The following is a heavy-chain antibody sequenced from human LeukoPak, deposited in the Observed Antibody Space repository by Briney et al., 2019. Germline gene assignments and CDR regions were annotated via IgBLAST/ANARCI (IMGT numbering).Heavy chain of an antibody. J-gene: IGHJ5*02. CDR3: ARAAYGQLGGFDP. CDR2: ISSNGSTI. D-gene: IGHD6-6*01. CDR1: GFTFSSYE. Sequence: GGSLRLSCAASGFTFSSYEMNWVRQAPGKGLEWVSYISSNGSTIYYADSVKGRFTISRDNAKNSLYLQMNSLRAEDTAVYYCARAAYGQLGGFDPWGQGTLVTVSS. V-gene: IGHV3-48*03.